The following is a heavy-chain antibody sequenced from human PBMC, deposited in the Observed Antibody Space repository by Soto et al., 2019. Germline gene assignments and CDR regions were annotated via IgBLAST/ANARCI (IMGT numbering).Heavy chain of an antibody. V-gene: IGHV4-4*02. CDR2: IYHSGST. Sequence: QVQLQESGPGLVKPSGTLSLTCAVSGGSISSSNWWSWVRQPPGKGLEWIGEIYHSGSTNYNPSLKSRXXIXVVXSTNQFSLKLSSVTAADTAVYYCARHLPGDDAFDIWGQGTMVTVSS. D-gene: IGHD2-2*01. CDR1: GGSISSSNW. J-gene: IGHJ3*02. CDR3: ARHLPGDDAFDI.